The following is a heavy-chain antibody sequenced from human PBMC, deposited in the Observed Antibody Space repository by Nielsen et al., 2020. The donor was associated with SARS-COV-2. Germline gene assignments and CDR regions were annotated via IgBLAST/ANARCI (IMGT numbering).Heavy chain of an antibody. D-gene: IGHD2-8*01. CDR1: GFTINNFW. V-gene: IGHV3-74*01. J-gene: IGHJ5*02. CDR3: AAAFRCSDDLCNTPDR. CDR2: IRSDGTTT. Sequence: GGSLRLSCAASGFTINNFWMHWVRQVPGKGLVWVSGIRSDGTTTVYADSVRGRFTISRDTAKNTLYLQMNSLRGDDTAVYYCAAAFRCSDDLCNTPDRWGQGALVTVSS.